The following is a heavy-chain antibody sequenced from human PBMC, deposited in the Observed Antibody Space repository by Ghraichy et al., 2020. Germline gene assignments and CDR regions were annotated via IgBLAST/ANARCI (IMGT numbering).Heavy chain of an antibody. V-gene: IGHV3-23*01. CDR2: ISGSGGST. D-gene: IGHD6-19*01. CDR3: AKMHEWLVTHQYDY. Sequence: GGSLRLSCAASGFTFSSYAMSWVRQAPGKGLEWVSAISGSGGSTYYADSVKGRFTISRDNSKNTLYLQMNSLRAEDTAVYYCAKMHEWLVTHQYDYWGQGTLVTVSS. J-gene: IGHJ4*02. CDR1: GFTFSSYA.